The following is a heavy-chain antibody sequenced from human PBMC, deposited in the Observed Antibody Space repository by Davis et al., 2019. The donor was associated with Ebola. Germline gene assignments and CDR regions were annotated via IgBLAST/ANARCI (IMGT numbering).Heavy chain of an antibody. D-gene: IGHD3-10*01. CDR3: AKDLYGSGSYRFDY. CDR1: GFTFSSYA. V-gene: IGHV3-23*01. J-gene: IGHJ4*02. CDR2: ISGSGGST. Sequence: GESLKISCAASGFTFSSYAMSWVRQAPGKGLEWVSAISGSGGSTYYADSVKGRFTISRDNSKNTLYLQMNSLRAEDTAVYYCAKDLYGSGSYRFDYWGQGTLVTVSS.